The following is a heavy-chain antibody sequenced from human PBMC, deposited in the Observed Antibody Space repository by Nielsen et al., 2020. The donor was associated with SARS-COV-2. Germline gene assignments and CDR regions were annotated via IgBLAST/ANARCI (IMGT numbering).Heavy chain of an antibody. J-gene: IGHJ4*02. Sequence: ASVTVSCKASGYSFTSYRISWARQATGQGLEWTGWISAHNGNPNYAQKFQGRVTMTTDTSTSTAYMELRSLRSDDTAVYYCARIGAYYGSGTYPDYWAQGTLVTVSS. CDR1: GYSFTSYR. D-gene: IGHD3-10*01. V-gene: IGHV1-18*04. CDR2: ISAHNGNP. CDR3: ARIGAYYGSGTYPDY.